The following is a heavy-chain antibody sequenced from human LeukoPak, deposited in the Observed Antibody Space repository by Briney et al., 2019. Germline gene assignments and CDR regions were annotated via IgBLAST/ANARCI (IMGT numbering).Heavy chain of an antibody. V-gene: IGHV3-66*01. J-gene: IGHJ3*02. Sequence: GGSLTLSCAASGFTVSTNYMSWVRQARGKGLEWVSVIYCGCSTYYADSVRGRFTISRDHSKNPLYLQFDSLRAEHTAVYYLARVFGEPIWGQGTMVKVSS. CDR2: IYCGCST. D-gene: IGHD3-10*02. CDR3: ARVFGEPI. CDR1: GFTVSTNY.